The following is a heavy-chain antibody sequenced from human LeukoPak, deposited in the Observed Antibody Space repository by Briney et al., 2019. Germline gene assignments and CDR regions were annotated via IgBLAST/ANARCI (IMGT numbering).Heavy chain of an antibody. CDR3: AKSPLTTRTNFDY. D-gene: IGHD4-11*01. CDR2: ISVNGGGGST. J-gene: IGHJ4*02. Sequence: GGSLRLSCAASGFTFSSYVMSWVRQAPGKGLEWVSSISVNGGGGSTYYADSVKGRFTISRDNSKDTLCLQMNSLRAEDTAVYYCAKSPLTTRTNFDYWGQGALVTVSS. CDR1: GFTFSSYV. V-gene: IGHV3-23*01.